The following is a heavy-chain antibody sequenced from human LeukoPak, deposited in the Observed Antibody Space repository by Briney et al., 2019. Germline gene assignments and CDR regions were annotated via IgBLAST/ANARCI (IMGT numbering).Heavy chain of an antibody. CDR1: GGTFSSYA. D-gene: IGHD6-19*01. J-gene: IGHJ5*02. CDR3: AREGVESYSSGYFDP. V-gene: IGHV1-69*05. Sequence: SVKVSCKASGGTFSSYAISWVRQAPEQGLEWMGSIIPIFGTANYAQKFQGRVTITTDESTSTAYMELSSLRSEDTAVYYCAREGVESYSSGYFDPWGQGTLVTVSS. CDR2: IIPIFGTA.